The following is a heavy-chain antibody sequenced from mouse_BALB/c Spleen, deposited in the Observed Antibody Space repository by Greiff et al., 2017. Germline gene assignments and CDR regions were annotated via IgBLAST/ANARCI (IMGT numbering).Heavy chain of an antibody. D-gene: IGHD2-1*01. CDR2: IYPGSGST. CDR1: GYNFTSYW. V-gene: IGHV1-55*01. CDR3: ARDGNQWGFAY. J-gene: IGHJ3*01. Sequence: QVQLQQPGAELVKPGTSVKLSCKASGYNFTSYWINWVKLRPGQGLEWIGDIYPGSGSTNYNEKFKSKATLTVDTSSSTAYMQLSSLASEDSALYYCARDGNQWGFAYWGQGTLVTVSA.